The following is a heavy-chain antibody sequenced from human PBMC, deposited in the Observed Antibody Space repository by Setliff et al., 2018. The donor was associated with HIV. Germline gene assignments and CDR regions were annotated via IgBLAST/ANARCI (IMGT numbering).Heavy chain of an antibody. J-gene: IGHJ6*02. CDR1: AGSIISSSYY. Sequence: SETLSLTCTVSAGSIISSSYYWGWIRQPPGKGLEWIGSIYHSGSTYYNPSLKSRVTISADTSKNQVSLKLRSVTAADTAVYYCARGNPAITVGSTRDCYRMDVWGQGTTVTVSS. V-gene: IGHV4-39*07. CDR3: ARGNPAITVGSTRDCYRMDV. CDR2: IYHSGST. D-gene: IGHD6-19*01.